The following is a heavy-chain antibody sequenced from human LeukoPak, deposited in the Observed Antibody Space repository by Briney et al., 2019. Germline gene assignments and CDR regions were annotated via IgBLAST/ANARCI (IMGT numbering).Heavy chain of an antibody. V-gene: IGHV1-69*13. J-gene: IGHJ4*02. Sequence: GASVKVSCKASGGTFSSYAISWVRQAPGQGLEWMGGIIPIFGTANYAQKFQGRVTITADESTSTAYMELSSLRSEDTAVYYCARDPNKMGEMAVQEGYWGQGTLVTVSS. CDR1: GGTFSSYA. CDR3: ARDPNKMGEMAVQEGY. D-gene: IGHD3-16*01. CDR2: IIPIFGTA.